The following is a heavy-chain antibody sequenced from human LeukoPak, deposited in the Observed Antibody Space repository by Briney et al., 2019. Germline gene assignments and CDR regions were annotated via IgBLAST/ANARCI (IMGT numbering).Heavy chain of an antibody. V-gene: IGHV5-51*01. D-gene: IGHD3-22*01. CDR3: ARRSYYDSSGYYDY. J-gene: IGHJ4*02. CDR2: IYPGDSDT. Sequence: LKISCKXXGYSFXXYWIGWVRQMPGKGLEWMGIIYPGDSDTRYSPSFQGQVTISADKSISTAYLQWSSLKASDTAMYYCARRSYYDSSGYYDYWGQGTLVTVSS. CDR1: GYSFXXYW.